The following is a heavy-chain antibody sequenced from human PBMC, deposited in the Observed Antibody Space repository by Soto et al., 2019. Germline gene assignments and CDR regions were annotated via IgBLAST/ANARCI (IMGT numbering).Heavy chain of an antibody. CDR3: ATTRDYDYYGMDV. Sequence: ASVKVSCKASGYTFTGYYMHWVRQAPGQGLEWMGWINPNSGGTNYAQKFQGWVTMTRDTSISTAYMELSRLRSDDTDVYYCATTRDYDYYGMDVWGQGTTVTVSS. V-gene: IGHV1-2*04. CDR1: GYTFTGYY. CDR2: INPNSGGT. J-gene: IGHJ6*02.